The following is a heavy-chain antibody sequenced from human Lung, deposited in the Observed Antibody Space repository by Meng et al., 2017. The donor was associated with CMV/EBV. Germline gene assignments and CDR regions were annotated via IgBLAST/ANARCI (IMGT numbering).Heavy chain of an antibody. Sequence: CAVSGLTVSSVYMNWDRQPPGKGLEWVGRIKRKAEGGTTNYAAPVRGRFTISRDESRNTVDLQMNSLNADNTAVYYCSYGAGYYFDYWGQGTLVTVSS. CDR2: IKRKAEGGTT. CDR3: SYGAGYYFDY. D-gene: IGHD4-17*01. J-gene: IGHJ4*02. V-gene: IGHV3-15*07. CDR1: GLTVSSVY.